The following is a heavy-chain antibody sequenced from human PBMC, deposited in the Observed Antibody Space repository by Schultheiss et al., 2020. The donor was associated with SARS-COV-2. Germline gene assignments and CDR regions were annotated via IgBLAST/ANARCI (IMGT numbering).Heavy chain of an antibody. CDR2: INHSGST. V-gene: IGHV4-61*08. CDR3: ARVVVGYRRYYYYYGMDV. Sequence: GSLRLSCTVSGGSISSGGYYWSWIRQPPGKGLEWIGEINHSGSTNYNPSLKSRVTISVDTSKNQFSLKLSSVTAADTAVYYCARVVVGYRRYYYYYGMDVWGQGTTVTVSS. CDR1: GGSISSGGYY. J-gene: IGHJ6*02. D-gene: IGHD2-15*01.